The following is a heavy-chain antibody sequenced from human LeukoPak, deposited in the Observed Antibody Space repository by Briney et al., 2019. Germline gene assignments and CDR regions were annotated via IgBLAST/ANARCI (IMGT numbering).Heavy chain of an antibody. CDR3: ARRHSSADLDAFNI. V-gene: IGHV6-1*01. CDR1: GDSVSTIRAA. Sequence: SQTLSLTCTISGDSVSTIRAAWNWIRQSPSRGLEWLGRTYYRSKWYNDYAVSVKSRITINPDTSKNQFSLQLNSVTPEDTAVYYCARRHSSADLDAFNIWGQGTMVTVSS. D-gene: IGHD3-10*01. J-gene: IGHJ3*02. CDR2: TYYRSKWYN.